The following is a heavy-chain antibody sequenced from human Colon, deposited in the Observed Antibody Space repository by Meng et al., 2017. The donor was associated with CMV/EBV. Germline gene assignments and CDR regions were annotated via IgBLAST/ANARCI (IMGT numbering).Heavy chain of an antibody. D-gene: IGHD2-8*01. CDR3: AKELMYAMLGWLDP. Sequence: ASGFICGSHAMSWVRQAPGKGLEWVAGTSGSGGSTFYADSVKGRFTISRDNSKNTLYLQMNSLRVEDTAVYYCAKELMYAMLGWLDPWGQGTLVTVSS. J-gene: IGHJ5*02. CDR1: GFICGSHA. CDR2: TSGSGGST. V-gene: IGHV3-23*01.